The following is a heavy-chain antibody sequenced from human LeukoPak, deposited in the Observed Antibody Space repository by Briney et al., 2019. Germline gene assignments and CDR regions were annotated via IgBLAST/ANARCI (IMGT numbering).Heavy chain of an antibody. V-gene: IGHV3-74*01. CDR3: AKAVSRYCSRTSCYRGWYFDY. D-gene: IGHD2-2*02. CDR1: GFTFSNFW. CDR2: IYGDGSFT. J-gene: IGHJ4*02. Sequence: PGGSLRLSCAASGFTFSNFWMHWVRQAPGKGLVWVALIYGDGSFTRYADSVKGRFTISRDNSKNTLYLQMNSLRAEDTAVYYCAKAVSRYCSRTSCYRGWYFDYWGQGTLVTVSS.